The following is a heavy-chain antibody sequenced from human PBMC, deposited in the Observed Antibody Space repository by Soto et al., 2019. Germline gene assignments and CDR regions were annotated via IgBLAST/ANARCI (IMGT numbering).Heavy chain of an antibody. V-gene: IGHV3-66*01. J-gene: IGHJ5*02. Sequence: GGSLRLSCAASGFTVSSNYMSWVRQAPGKGLEWVSVIYSGGSTYYADSVKGRFTISRDNSKNTLYLQMNSLRAEDTAVYYCARDFFGRGWFDPWGQGTLVTVSS. CDR1: GFTVSSNY. D-gene: IGHD3-10*01. CDR2: IYSGGST. CDR3: ARDFFGRGWFDP.